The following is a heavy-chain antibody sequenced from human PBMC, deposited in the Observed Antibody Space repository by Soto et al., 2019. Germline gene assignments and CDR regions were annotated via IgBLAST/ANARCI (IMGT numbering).Heavy chain of an antibody. J-gene: IGHJ4*02. CDR1: GYTFSSYA. V-gene: IGHV1-18*01. CDR2: ISAYNGNT. CDR3: AREGPPEDY. Sequence: QVQLVQSGAEVKKPGASVQVSCKASGYTFSSYAISWVRQAPGQGLEWMGWISAYNGNTKYAQKVQGRVTITTDTSPSTAYMELRSLRSDDTVVYYCAREGPPEDYWGQGTLVTVSS.